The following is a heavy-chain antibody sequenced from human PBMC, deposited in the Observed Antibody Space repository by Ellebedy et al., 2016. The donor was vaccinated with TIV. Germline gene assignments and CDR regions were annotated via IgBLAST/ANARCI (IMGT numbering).Heavy chain of an antibody. J-gene: IGHJ6*02. Sequence: PGGSLRLSCAASGFAFSNSGMNWVRQAPGKGLEWVASMRQDGREDYFVDSVKGRFTISRDNTKNSLYLQMNSLRGEDTALYYCAKDPKSVGHYYGWDVWGQGTTVTVSS. CDR3: AKDPKSVGHYYGWDV. D-gene: IGHD4-23*01. CDR1: GFAFSNSG. V-gene: IGHV3-7*03. CDR2: MRQDGRED.